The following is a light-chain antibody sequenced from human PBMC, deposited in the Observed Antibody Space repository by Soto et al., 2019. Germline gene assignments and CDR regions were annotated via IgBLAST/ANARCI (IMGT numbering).Light chain of an antibody. J-gene: IGLJ1*01. V-gene: IGLV1-44*01. CDR1: TSNIGRST. CDR2: SNT. CDR3: ATWNGGVFV. Sequence: QSVLTQPPSASGTPGQRVTISCSGSTSNIGRSTVSWYQQFPGAAPKLLIYSNTQRPLGVPVRFSGSKSDTSASLAISGLQSEDEADYYCATWNGGVFVFGIGTKVTVL.